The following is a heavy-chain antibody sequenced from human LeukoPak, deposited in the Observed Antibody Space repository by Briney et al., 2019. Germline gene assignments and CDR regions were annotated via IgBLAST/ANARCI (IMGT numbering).Heavy chain of an antibody. CDR3: ARGHLLKYSGYDRGDY. CDR1: GYTFTSYG. D-gene: IGHD5-12*01. Sequence: ASMKVSCKASGYTFTSYGISWVRQAPGQGLEWMGWISAYNGNTNYAQKLQGRVTMTTDTSTSTAYMELRSLRSDDTAVYYCARGHLLKYSGYDRGDYWGQRTLVTVSS. J-gene: IGHJ4*02. V-gene: IGHV1-18*01. CDR2: ISAYNGNT.